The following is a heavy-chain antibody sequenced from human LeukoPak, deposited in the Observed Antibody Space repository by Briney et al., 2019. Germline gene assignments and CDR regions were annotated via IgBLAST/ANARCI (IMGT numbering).Heavy chain of an antibody. CDR3: AKGLVPAAISVWGFDY. CDR2: ISYDGSNK. J-gene: IGHJ4*02. V-gene: IGHV3-30*04. Sequence: PGGSLRPSCAASGFTFSSYAMHWVRQAPGKGLEWVAVISYDGSNKYYADSVKGRFTISRDNSKNTLYLQMNSLRAEDTAVYYCAKGLVPAAISVWGFDYWGQGTLVTVSS. D-gene: IGHD2-2*02. CDR1: GFTFSSYA.